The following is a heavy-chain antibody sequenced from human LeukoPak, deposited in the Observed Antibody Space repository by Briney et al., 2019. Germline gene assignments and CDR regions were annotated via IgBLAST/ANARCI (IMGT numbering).Heavy chain of an antibody. V-gene: IGHV4-39*01. Sequence: SETLSLTCTVSGGSISSSSYYWGWIRQPPGKGLEWIGSIHYSGSTYYNPSLKSRVTISVDPSKNQFSLKLSSVTAADTAVYYCARRSTRVGWFDPWGQGTLVTVSS. J-gene: IGHJ5*02. CDR1: GGSISSSSYY. CDR2: IHYSGST. CDR3: ARRSTRVGWFDP.